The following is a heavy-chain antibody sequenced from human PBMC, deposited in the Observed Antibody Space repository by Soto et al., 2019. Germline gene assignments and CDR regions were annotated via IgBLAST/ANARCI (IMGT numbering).Heavy chain of an antibody. CDR3: AREALALTDSFHFDY. J-gene: IGHJ4*02. D-gene: IGHD3-9*01. CDR1: GASISSGGYY. Sequence: PSETLSLTCPVSGASISSGGYYWTWIRQQPEKGLEWIGYISYSGITYYHPSLKSRVTISVDTSKNQFSLNLSSVTAADTAVYYCAREALALTDSFHFDYWGQGALVTVPQ. CDR2: ISYSGIT. V-gene: IGHV4-31*03.